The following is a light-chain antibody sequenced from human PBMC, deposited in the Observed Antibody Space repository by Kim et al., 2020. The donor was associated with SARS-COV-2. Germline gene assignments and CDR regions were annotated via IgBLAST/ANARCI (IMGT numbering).Light chain of an antibody. J-gene: IGKJ4*01. CDR2: GIS. V-gene: IGKV3-20*01. CDR3: QQYGTS. CDR1: QPVASSY. Sequence: EIVLTQSPGTLSLSPGDRATLTCKTSQPVASSYFAWFQQKPGQAPRLLIYGISTRATGIPDRFSGSGSGTDFTLTISRLETDDFAVYYCQQYGTSFGGGTKLEIK.